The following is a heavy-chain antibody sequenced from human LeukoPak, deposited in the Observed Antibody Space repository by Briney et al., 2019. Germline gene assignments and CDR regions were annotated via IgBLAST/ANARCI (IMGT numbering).Heavy chain of an antibody. J-gene: IGHJ4*02. Sequence: ASVKVSCKASGYTFTRNGVSWVRQAPGQGLEWMGWISGYNGHTKYAQKLQGRVTLTTDTSTSTAYMELRSLGSDDTAVYFCVRDKDLGAVAGTFDYWGQGTLVTVSS. V-gene: IGHV1-18*01. CDR1: GYTFTRNG. D-gene: IGHD6-19*01. CDR3: VRDKDLGAVAGTFDY. CDR2: ISGYNGHT.